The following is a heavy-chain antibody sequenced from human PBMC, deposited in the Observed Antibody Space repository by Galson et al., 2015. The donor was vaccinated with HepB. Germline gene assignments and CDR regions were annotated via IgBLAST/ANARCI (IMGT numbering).Heavy chain of an antibody. CDR1: GFTFSDYY. Sequence: SLRLSCAASGFTFSDYYMSWIRQAPGKGLEWVSYISSSASTMYYGDSVKGRFTISRDNAKNSLYLQMNSLRVEDTAVYYCARYSALTVYGDYDFDYWGQGILVTVSS. J-gene: IGHJ4*02. D-gene: IGHD4-17*01. CDR3: ARYSALTVYGDYDFDY. V-gene: IGHV3-11*01. CDR2: ISSSASTM.